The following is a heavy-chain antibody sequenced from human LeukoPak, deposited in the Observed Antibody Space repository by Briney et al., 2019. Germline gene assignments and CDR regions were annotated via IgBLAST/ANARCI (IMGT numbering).Heavy chain of an antibody. V-gene: IGHV3-23*01. CDR3: AKEVGATMLGRLHY. D-gene: IGHD1-26*01. CDR2: FGGGSA. J-gene: IGHJ4*02. Sequence: GGSLRLSCAASGFTFTNYAMAWVRQAPGKGLEWVSAFGGGSAYYAESVKGRFTISRDNSKNTLDVQMNSLRAEDTAVYYCAKEVGATMLGRLHYWGQGALVTVSS. CDR1: GFTFTNYA.